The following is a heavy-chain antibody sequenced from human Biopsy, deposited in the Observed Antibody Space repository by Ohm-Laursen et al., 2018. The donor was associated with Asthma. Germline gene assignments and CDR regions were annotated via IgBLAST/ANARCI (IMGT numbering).Heavy chain of an antibody. D-gene: IGHD6-19*01. CDR3: ARCQVGYSSGWSLLLKKIYYSGMDV. CDR1: GYSLTDLS. V-gene: IGHV1-69*13. J-gene: IGHJ6*02. CDR2: IMTVFGTT. Sequence: APVKVSCKISGYSLTDLSMHWVRQAPGQGLEWLGGIMTVFGTTNYAQKFQGRVTITADESTSTAYMEVTSLRSEDTAIYYCARCQVGYSSGWSLLLKKIYYSGMDVWGQGTAVTVSS.